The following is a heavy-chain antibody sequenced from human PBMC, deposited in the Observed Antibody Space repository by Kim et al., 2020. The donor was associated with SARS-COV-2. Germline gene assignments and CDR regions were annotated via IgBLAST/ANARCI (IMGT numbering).Heavy chain of an antibody. CDR1: GCTGRNDW. D-gene: IGHD1-1*01. Sequence: GGSLRLSCAASGCTGRNDWRNWVRHAPGKGLVGVARSSSDGSTTHYADAVKGRCTLSRDNAENTLFLQMNSLRAEDTAVYYCARGMFRNGFNVWGQGTTVTVSS. J-gene: IGHJ6*02. CDR3: ARGMFRNGFNV. V-gene: IGHV3-74*01. CDR2: SSSDGSTT.